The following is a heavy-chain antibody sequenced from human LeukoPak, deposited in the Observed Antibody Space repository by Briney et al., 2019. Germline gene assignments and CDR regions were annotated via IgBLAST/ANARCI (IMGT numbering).Heavy chain of an antibody. CDR2: IGSIGDT. D-gene: IGHD1-26*01. CDR1: GFTFSSYD. CDR3: ARGLVEAFDS. J-gene: IGHJ4*02. Sequence: GGSLGLSCAASGFTFSSYDMHWVRQRTGKGLEWVSGIGSIGDTYYPGSVKGRFTISRENAKNSLYLQMNSLRAGDTAVYFCARGLVEAFDSWGQGTLVTVSS. V-gene: IGHV3-13*01.